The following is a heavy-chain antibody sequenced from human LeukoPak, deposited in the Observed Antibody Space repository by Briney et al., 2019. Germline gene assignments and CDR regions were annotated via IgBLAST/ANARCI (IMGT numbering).Heavy chain of an antibody. J-gene: IGHJ4*02. CDR1: GFTFSSYG. D-gene: IGHD2-15*01. CDR3: AKDQRHPYCSGGSCLAGFDY. V-gene: IGHV3-30*02. CDR2: IRYDRSNE. Sequence: GGSLRLSCAASGFTFSSYGMNWVRQAPGKGLEWVAFIRYDRSNEYYADSVEGRFTISRDNSKNTLYLQMNTLRAEDTAVYYCAKDQRHPYCSGGSCLAGFDYWGQGTLVTVSS.